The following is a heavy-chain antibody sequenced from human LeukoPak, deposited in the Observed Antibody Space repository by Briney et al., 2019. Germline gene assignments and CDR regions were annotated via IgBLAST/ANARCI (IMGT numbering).Heavy chain of an antibody. CDR2: IKSKTDGGTT. CDR1: GFTFSNAW. J-gene: IGHJ6*02. V-gene: IGHV3-15*01. CDR3: TTASPRITMVRGVIYYGMDV. D-gene: IGHD3-10*01. Sequence: GGSLRLSCAASGFTFSNAWMRWVRQAPGKGLEWVGRIKSKTDGGTTDYAAPVKGRFTISRDDSKNTLYLQMNSLKTEDTAVYYCTTASPRITMVRGVIYYGMDVWGQGTTVTVSS.